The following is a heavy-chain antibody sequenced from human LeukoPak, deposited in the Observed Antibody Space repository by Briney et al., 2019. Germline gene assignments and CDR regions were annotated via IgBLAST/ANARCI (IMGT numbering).Heavy chain of an antibody. CDR2: ISSSSSTI. V-gene: IGHV3-48*01. J-gene: IGHJ6*02. CDR1: GFTFSSFS. CDR3: ARGLAVAGPSGGYYGMDV. D-gene: IGHD6-19*01. Sequence: GGSLRLSCAASGFTFSSFSMNWVRQAPGKGLEWVSYISSSSSTIYYADSVKGRFTISRDNTKNSLYLQMNSLRAEDTAVYYCARGLAVAGPSGGYYGMDVWGQGTTVTVSS.